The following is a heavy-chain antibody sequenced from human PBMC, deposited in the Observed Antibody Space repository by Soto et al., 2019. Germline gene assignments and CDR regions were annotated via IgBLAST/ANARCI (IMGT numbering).Heavy chain of an antibody. CDR3: ARPMAVAGTTPLYYGMYV. CDR1: GFTFSSYS. J-gene: IGHJ6*02. CDR2: ISSSSSYI. Sequence: NPGGSLRLSCAASGFTFSSYSMNWVRQAPGKGLEWVSSISSSSSYIYYADSVKGRFTISRDNAKNSLYLQMNSLRAEDTAVYYCARPMAVAGTTPLYYGMYVWGQGTTVTVSS. D-gene: IGHD6-19*01. V-gene: IGHV3-21*01.